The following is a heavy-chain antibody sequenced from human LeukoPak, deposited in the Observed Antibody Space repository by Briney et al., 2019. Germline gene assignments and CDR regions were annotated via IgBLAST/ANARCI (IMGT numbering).Heavy chain of an antibody. CDR1: GGTFSSYA. CDR3: ARSDYYDSSGYYHVPDY. CDR2: IIPILGIA. J-gene: IGHJ4*02. V-gene: IGHV1-69*04. Sequence: SVKVSCKASGGTFSSYAISWVRQAPGQGLEWMGRIIPILGIANYAQKFQGRVTITADRSTSTAYMELSSLRSEDTAVYYCARSDYYDSSGYYHVPDYWGQGTLVTVSS. D-gene: IGHD3-22*01.